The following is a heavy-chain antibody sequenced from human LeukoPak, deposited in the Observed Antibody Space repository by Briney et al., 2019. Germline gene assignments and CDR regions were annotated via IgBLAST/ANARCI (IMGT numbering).Heavy chain of an antibody. CDR1: GFTFSSYA. J-gene: IGHJ4*02. CDR2: ISSNGGST. Sequence: GGSLRLSCSASGFTFSSYAMHWVRQAPGKGLEYVSAISSNGGSTYYANSVKGRFTISRDNSKNTLYLQMSSLRAEDTAVYYCVKDPIPYSSGWPTFDYWGQGTLVTVSS. V-gene: IGHV3-64D*09. CDR3: VKDPIPYSSGWPTFDY. D-gene: IGHD6-19*01.